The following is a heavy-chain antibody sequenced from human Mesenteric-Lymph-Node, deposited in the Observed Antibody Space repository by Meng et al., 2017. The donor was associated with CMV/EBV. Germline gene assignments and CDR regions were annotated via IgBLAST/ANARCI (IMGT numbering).Heavy chain of an antibody. CDR3: ARRRSGSYRFDP. V-gene: IGHV3-30*04. D-gene: IGHD3-10*01. CDR2: ISYDGNNK. J-gene: IGHJ5*02. Sequence: GESLKISCAASGFTFSSYAMHWVRQAPGKGLEWVAVISYDGNNKYYADSVKGRFTISRDNAKNSLYLQMNSLRAEDTAVYYCARRRSGSYRFDPWGQGTLVTVSS. CDR1: GFTFSSYA.